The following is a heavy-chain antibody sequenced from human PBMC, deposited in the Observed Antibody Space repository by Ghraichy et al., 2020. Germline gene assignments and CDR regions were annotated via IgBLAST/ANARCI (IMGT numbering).Heavy chain of an antibody. CDR1: GGSIHSSDYY. D-gene: IGHD3-3*01. CDR3: ARPVSQSFWSGYHPPFEH. Sequence: SETLSLTCSVSGGSIHSSDYYWGWIRQPPGKGLEWIGSIHSLGTTSYNPSLWSRVTISVDTSKNQFSLNLTSVTAADTAVYYCARPVSQSFWSGYHPPFEHWGPGTLVTVSS. V-gene: IGHV4-39*01. CDR2: IHSLGTT. J-gene: IGHJ4*01.